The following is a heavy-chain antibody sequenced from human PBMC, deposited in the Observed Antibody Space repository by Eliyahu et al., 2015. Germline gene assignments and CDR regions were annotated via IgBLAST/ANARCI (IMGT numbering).Heavy chain of an antibody. CDR3: ARGAGSAFDY. V-gene: IGHV6-1*01. Sequence: QVQLQQSGPGLVXSSQTLSLTFVXPGXXVSSNNVAWNWIRQSPSRRLEWLGRTYYSSKWYNDYAVSVKSRIIINPDTSSNQFSLQLDSVTPEDTAVYYCARGAGSAFDYWGQGTLVTVSS. CDR2: TYYSSKWYN. J-gene: IGHJ4*02. CDR1: GXXVSSNNVA.